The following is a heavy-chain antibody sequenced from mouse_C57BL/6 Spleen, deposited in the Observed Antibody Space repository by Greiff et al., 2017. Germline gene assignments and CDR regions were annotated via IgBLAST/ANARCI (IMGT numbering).Heavy chain of an antibody. Sequence: VQLQQSGAELVKPGASVKMSCKASGYTFTSYWITWVKQRPGQGLEWIGDIYPGNGSTNYNAKFKSKATMTVDTSSSTAYMQLSSLPSEDSAVYYWARWDYGSSYDFCYWGQGTTLAVSS. CDR1: GYTFTSYW. D-gene: IGHD1-1*01. CDR3: ARWDYGSSYDFCY. J-gene: IGHJ2*01. V-gene: IGHV1-55*01. CDR2: IYPGNGST.